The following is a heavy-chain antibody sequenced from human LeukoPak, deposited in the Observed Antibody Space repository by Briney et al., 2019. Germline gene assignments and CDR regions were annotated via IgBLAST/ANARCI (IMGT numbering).Heavy chain of an antibody. V-gene: IGHV1-2*02. D-gene: IGHD2-2*01. Sequence: ASVKVSCKASGYTFTGYYMHWVRQAPGQGLEWMGWINPNSGGTNYAQKFQGRVTMTRDTSISTAYMELSRLRSDDTAVYYCGRGEGIVVVPPYYWGQGTLVTVSS. CDR2: INPNSGGT. CDR3: GRGEGIVVVPPYY. J-gene: IGHJ4*02. CDR1: GYTFTGYY.